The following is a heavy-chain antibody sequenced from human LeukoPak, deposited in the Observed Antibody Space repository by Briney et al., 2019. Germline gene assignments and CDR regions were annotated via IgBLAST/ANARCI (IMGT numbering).Heavy chain of an antibody. CDR1: GGSITSYY. CDR3: ARVIWNSGIYYAP. Sequence: SETLSLTCTVSGGSITSYYWSWIRQPPGMGLEWIGYIYYSGSTTYNPSLKSRVTISVDTSKNQFSLKLSSVTAADTAVYYCARVIWNSGIYYAPWGQGTLVTVSS. J-gene: IGHJ5*02. CDR2: IYYSGST. V-gene: IGHV4-59*08. D-gene: IGHD1-26*01.